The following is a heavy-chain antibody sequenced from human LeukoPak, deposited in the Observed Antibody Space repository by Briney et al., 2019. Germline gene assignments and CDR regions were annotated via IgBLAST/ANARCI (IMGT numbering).Heavy chain of an antibody. CDR1: GYTFTSYD. CDR2: MNPNSGNT. J-gene: IGHJ4*02. CDR3: ATVFDYYGSGTVDY. D-gene: IGHD3-10*01. V-gene: IGHV1-8*01. Sequence: SVKVSCKASGYTFTSYDINWVGQATGQGLEWMGWMNPNSGNTGYAQKFQGRVTMTRNTSISTAYMELSSLRSEDTAVYYCATVFDYYGSGTVDYWGQGTLVTVSS.